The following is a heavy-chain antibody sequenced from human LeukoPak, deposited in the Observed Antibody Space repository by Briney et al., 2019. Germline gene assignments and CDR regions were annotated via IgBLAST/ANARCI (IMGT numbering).Heavy chain of an antibody. CDR2: ISSSSSTI. Sequence: GGSLRLSCAASGFPFSSYSMNWVRQAPGKGLEWVSYISSSSSTIYYADSVKGRFTISRDNSKNTLYLQINSLRAEDTAVYYCAKGGRSSSSSLGYWGQGTLVTVSS. D-gene: IGHD6-6*01. CDR1: GFPFSSYS. J-gene: IGHJ4*02. CDR3: AKGGRSSSSSLGY. V-gene: IGHV3-48*01.